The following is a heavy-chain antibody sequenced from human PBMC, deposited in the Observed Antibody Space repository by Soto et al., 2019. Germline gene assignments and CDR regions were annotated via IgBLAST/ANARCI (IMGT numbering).Heavy chain of an antibody. J-gene: IGHJ4*02. CDR2: LFWDDDK. D-gene: IGHD2-15*01. V-gene: IGHV2-5*02. Sequence: QITLKEPGHTLVKPTQTLTLTCTCSGFSVSASGVGMGWIRQPPGKALEWLALLFWDDDKRYNPSLKSRLTSTKETSKNQVVLTMTNMDPVDTATYYCTHSTRRARRSGGNCYFFDYWGQGTPVTVSS. CDR3: THSTRRARRSGGNCYFFDY. CDR1: GFSVSASGVG.